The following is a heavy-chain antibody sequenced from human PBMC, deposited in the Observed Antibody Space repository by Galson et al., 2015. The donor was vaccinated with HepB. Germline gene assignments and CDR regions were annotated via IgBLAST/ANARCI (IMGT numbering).Heavy chain of an antibody. V-gene: IGHV1-18*01. CDR2: ISAYNGNT. D-gene: IGHD2-2*01. CDR1: GYTFTSYG. J-gene: IGHJ2*01. CDR3: ARDCSSTGCSAPKDSSNYWYFDL. Sequence: SVKVSCKASGYTFTSYGISWVRQAPGQGLEWMGWISAYNGNTNYAQKLQGRVTMTTDTSTSTAYMELRGLRSDDTAVYYCARDCSSTGCSAPKDSSNYWYFDLWGRGTLVTVSS.